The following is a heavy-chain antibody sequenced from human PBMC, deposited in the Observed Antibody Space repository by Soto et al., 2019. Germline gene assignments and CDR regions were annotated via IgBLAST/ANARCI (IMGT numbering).Heavy chain of an antibody. Sequence: QVQLQQWGAGLLKPSETLSLPCAVYGGSFSGYYWSWIRQPPGKGLEWIGEINHSGSTNYNPSLKSRVTISVETSKSQCTLKQSSVTDAGAAVYYCARGWAFRYFDWPHGGDYYYVGVWVKGPKVRLSS. D-gene: IGHD3-9*01. CDR3: ARGWAFRYFDWPHGGDYYYVGV. CDR1: GGSFSGYY. V-gene: IGHV4-34*01. CDR2: INHSGST. J-gene: IGHJ6*03.